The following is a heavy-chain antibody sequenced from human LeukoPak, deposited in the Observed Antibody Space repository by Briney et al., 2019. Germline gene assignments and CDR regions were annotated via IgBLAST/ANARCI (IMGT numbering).Heavy chain of an antibody. V-gene: IGHV3-66*01. J-gene: IGHJ4*02. D-gene: IGHD3-22*01. CDR3: ARGGLIYYYDSSGHDY. Sequence: GGSLRLSCAASGFTVSSNYMSWVRQAPGKGLEWVSVIYSGGSTYYADSVKGRFTISRDNSKNTLYLQMNSLRAEDTAVYYCARGGLIYYYDSSGHDYWGQGTLVTVSS. CDR1: GFTVSSNY. CDR2: IYSGGST.